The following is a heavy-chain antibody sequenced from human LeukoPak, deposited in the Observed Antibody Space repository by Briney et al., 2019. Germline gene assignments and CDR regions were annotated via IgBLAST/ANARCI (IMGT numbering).Heavy chain of an antibody. D-gene: IGHD6-13*01. CDR2: ISGFGGST. V-gene: IGHV3-23*01. J-gene: IGHJ4*02. Sequence: GGSLRLSCAASGFTFSSYSMNWVRQAPGKGLEWVSGISGFGGSTYYAPSVKGRLTISRDNFGNMLYLHLDSLRVEDTAIYYCARRSGSSWSSFDYWGQGALVTVSS. CDR1: GFTFSSYS. CDR3: ARRSGSSWSSFDY.